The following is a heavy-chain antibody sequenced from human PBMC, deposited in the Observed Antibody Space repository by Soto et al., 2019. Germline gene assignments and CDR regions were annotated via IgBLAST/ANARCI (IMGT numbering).Heavy chain of an antibody. CDR3: TRGMKTAVFYGMDV. D-gene: IGHD2-2*01. CDR1: GFNFRRST. V-gene: IGHV3-21*01. Sequence: PGGSLRLSFAAPGFNFRRSTMTGVRKAPGGGFELVATISTGSNLIYDEDVVKRLFTASKNNTKKLKYLQMIRRRDEETAIYCWTRGMKTAVFYGMDVWGQGTTVTVSS. CDR2: ISTGSNLI. J-gene: IGHJ6*02.